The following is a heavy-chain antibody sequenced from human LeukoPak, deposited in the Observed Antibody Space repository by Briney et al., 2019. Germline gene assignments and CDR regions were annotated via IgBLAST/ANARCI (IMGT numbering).Heavy chain of an antibody. CDR3: ARAGTTVMYFDY. J-gene: IGHJ4*02. D-gene: IGHD4-17*01. Sequence: SQTLSLTCTVSGGSISSGGYYWSWIRQHPGKGLEWIGYIYYSGSTYCNPSLKSRVTISVDTSKNQFSLKLSSVTAADTAVYYCARAGTTVMYFDYWGQGTLVTVSS. V-gene: IGHV4-31*03. CDR1: GGSISSGGYY. CDR2: IYYSGST.